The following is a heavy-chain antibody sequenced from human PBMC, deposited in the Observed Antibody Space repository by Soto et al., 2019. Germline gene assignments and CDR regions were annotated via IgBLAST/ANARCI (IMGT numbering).Heavy chain of an antibody. J-gene: IGHJ4*02. CDR3: ARDYAVAAHYYFDY. CDR2: IWYDGSNK. CDR1: GFTFSSYG. Sequence: GGSLRLSCAASGFTFSSYGMHWVRQAPGKGLEWVAVIWYDGSNKYYADSVKGRFTISRDNSKNTLYLQMNSLRAEDTAVYYCARDYAVAAHYYFDYWGQGTLGTVSS. V-gene: IGHV3-33*01. D-gene: IGHD6-13*01.